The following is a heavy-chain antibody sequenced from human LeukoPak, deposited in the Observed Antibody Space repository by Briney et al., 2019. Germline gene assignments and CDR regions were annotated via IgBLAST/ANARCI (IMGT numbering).Heavy chain of an antibody. J-gene: IGHJ4*02. V-gene: IGHV3-7*04. CDR3: ARDFD. Sequence: GGSLRLSCAASGFTFSGNWMTWVRQAPGKGLEWVANIKQDGSEKYYVDSVRGRLTISRDNAKNSLYLQMNSLRAEDTAIYYCARDFDWGQGTLVTVSS. CDR2: IKQDGSEK. D-gene: IGHD3-3*01. CDR1: GFTFSGNW.